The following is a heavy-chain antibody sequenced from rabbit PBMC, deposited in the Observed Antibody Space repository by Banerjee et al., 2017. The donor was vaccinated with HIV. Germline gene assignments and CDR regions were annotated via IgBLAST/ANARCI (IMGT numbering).Heavy chain of an antibody. CDR3: ARGVTMTMVTFAL. CDR1: GFSFSTKCV. J-gene: IGHJ6*01. CDR2: IYGGSSGST. D-gene: IGHD2-1*01. Sequence: QEQLEESGGDLVKPEGSPTLTCTASGFSFSTKCVMCWVRQAPGKGLEWIACIYGGSSGSTWYASRAQGRFTISKTSATTVTLQMTSRTAADTATDFCARGVTMTMVTFALWGPGTLVTVS. V-gene: IGHV1S45*01.